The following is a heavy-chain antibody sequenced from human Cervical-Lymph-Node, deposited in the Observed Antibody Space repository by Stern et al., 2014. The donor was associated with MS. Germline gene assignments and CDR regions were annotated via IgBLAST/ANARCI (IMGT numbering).Heavy chain of an antibody. CDR1: GVTVSRDY. CDR3: ARDTSSPERSDW. Sequence: VQLVESGGGVIQPGGSLRLSCTASGVTVSRDYMTWVRQAPGKGLAWVSLITNVGSTFYTDSVKGRFTISRDDSKNTVYLHMTSLRAEDTAMYYCARDTSSPERSDWWGQGTLVTVSS. CDR2: ITNVGST. V-gene: IGHV3-53*01. D-gene: IGHD1-1*01. J-gene: IGHJ4*02.